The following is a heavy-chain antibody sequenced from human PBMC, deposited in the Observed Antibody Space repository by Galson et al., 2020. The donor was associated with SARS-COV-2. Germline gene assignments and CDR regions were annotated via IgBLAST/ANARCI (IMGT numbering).Heavy chain of an antibody. CDR3: AKSGRSGYFPPDAFNI. D-gene: IGHD3-22*01. Sequence: GGSLRLSCAASGFTFTNYAMTWVRQAPGKGLEWVSDISGSGGSISYADSVRGRFTISRDNSKNTLYLQMNSLRVEDTAVYYCAKSGRSGYFPPDAFNIWGQGTMVTVSS. CDR1: GFTFTNYA. CDR2: ISGSGGSI. J-gene: IGHJ3*02. V-gene: IGHV3-23*01.